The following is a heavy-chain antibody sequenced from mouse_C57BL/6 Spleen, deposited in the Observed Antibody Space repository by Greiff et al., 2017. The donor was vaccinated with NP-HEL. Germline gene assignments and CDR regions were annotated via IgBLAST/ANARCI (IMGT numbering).Heavy chain of an antibody. V-gene: IGHV10-3*01. CDR2: IRSKSSNYAT. J-gene: IGHJ1*03. CDR3: VRDPYYYGSSHWYFDV. Sequence: DVQLVESGGGLVQPKGSLKLSCAASGFTFNTYAMHWVRQAPGKGLEWVARIRSKSSNYATYYADSVKDRFTISRDDSQSMLYLQMNNLKTEDTAMYYCVRDPYYYGSSHWYFDVWGTGTTVTVSS. CDR1: GFTFNTYA. D-gene: IGHD1-1*01.